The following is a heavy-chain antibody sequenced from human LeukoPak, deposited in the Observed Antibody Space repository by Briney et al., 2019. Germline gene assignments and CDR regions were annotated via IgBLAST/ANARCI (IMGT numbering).Heavy chain of an antibody. CDR1: GFTFSSYA. CDR3: AKDRPPLYGDYGYYYFYYRDV. V-gene: IGHV3-23*01. D-gene: IGHD4-17*01. CDR2: ISVSGGST. Sequence: GGSLRLSCAASGFTFSSYAMSWVRQAPGKGLEWVSAISVSGGSTYYADSVKGRFTISRDNSTNTPYLQMNRQRAEDTAVYYCAKDRPPLYGDYGYYYFYYRDVWGKRTTVTVSS. J-gene: IGHJ6*03.